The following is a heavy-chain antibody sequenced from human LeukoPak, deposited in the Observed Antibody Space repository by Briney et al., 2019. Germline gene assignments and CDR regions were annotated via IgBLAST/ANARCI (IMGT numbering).Heavy chain of an antibody. CDR2: ISYDGSDT. Sequence: GGSLRLSCAASRDIFSTYAMHWVRQAPGKGLEWVAVISYDGSDTYYADSLKGRFIISRDNSKNALNLQMNSLGDEYTAVYYCARENGRGVISPYFDYWGQGILVTVSS. CDR3: ARENGRGVISPYFDY. CDR1: RDIFSTYA. D-gene: IGHD3-10*01. V-gene: IGHV3-30*14. J-gene: IGHJ4*02.